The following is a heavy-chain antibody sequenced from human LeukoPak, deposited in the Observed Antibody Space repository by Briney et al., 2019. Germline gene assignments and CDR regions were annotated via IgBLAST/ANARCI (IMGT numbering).Heavy chain of an antibody. CDR3: ARVAVAGIYFYYYMDV. V-gene: IGHV3-7*01. D-gene: IGHD6-13*01. CDR2: IKREGGDR. J-gene: IGHJ6*03. CDR1: GFTFSSNG. Sequence: TGGSLRLSCATSGFTFSSNGMSWVRQAPGKGLEWVAYIKREGGDRYYVDSVKGRFTISRDNTKNSLYLQMNSLRAEDTAVYYCARVAVAGIYFYYYMDVWGKGTTVTVSS.